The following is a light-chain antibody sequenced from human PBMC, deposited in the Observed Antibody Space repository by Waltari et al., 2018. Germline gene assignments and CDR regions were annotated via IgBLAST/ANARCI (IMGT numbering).Light chain of an antibody. Sequence: DIQMTQSPSSLSASVGARVTITCRASQSISSYLNWYQQKPGKAPKLLIYAASSLQSEVPSRFSGSGSVTDFTLTISSLQPEDSATYYCQQSYSTPRTFGGGTKVEIK. CDR2: AAS. CDR3: QQSYSTPRT. CDR1: QSISSY. V-gene: IGKV1-39*01. J-gene: IGKJ4*01.